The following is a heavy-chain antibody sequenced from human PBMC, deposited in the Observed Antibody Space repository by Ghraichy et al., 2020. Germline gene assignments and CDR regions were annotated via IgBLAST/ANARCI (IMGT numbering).Heavy chain of an antibody. Sequence: ASVEVSCKASGYNFISYYMHWVREAPGQGLEWMGLINVSGGGTTYAQKFQGRVTMTSDTSTSTVYMQLCSLRSEDTAVYYCAHNGGYCRGGSCLGMDVWGQGTTVIVSS. CDR2: INVSGGGT. J-gene: IGHJ6*02. CDR3: AHNGGYCRGGSCLGMDV. CDR1: GYNFISYY. D-gene: IGHD2-15*01. V-gene: IGHV1-46*01.